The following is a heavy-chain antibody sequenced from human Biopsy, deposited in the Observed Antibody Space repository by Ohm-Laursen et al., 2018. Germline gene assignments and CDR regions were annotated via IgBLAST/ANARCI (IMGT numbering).Heavy chain of an antibody. V-gene: IGHV1-69*06. J-gene: IGHJ5*02. CDR1: GGTFSASG. CDR3: ATVRGLVWFGELIA. Sequence: SVKVSRKVIGGTFSASGISWVRLAPGHGLEFVGGIIPIFQTTHYAQSFQGRVTIVADKSTRTAYMELSSLRSDDTAIYYCATVRGLVWFGELIAWGQGTLVTVSS. D-gene: IGHD3-10*01. CDR2: IIPIFQTT.